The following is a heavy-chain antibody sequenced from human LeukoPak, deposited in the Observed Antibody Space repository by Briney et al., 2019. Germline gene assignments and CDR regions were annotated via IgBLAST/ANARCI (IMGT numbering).Heavy chain of an antibody. CDR1: GFTFSNYW. D-gene: IGHD6-13*01. Sequence: GGSLRLSCSASGFTFSNYWMHWVRHAPGKGLGWVSRINGDESSTTYADSVNDRCTISTDDTNNTLYLQTNSLRAEGPAMYYCARDFMYSRSCTGCWGQGTLVTVSS. J-gene: IGHJ4*02. V-gene: IGHV3-74*01. CDR3: ARDFMYSRSCTGC. CDR2: INGDESST.